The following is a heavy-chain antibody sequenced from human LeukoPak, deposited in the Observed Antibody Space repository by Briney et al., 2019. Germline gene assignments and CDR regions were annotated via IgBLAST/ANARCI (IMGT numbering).Heavy chain of an antibody. CDR2: ISGSGGST. CDR1: GFTFNSYA. D-gene: IGHD6-6*01. Sequence: QPGGSLRLSCAASGFTFNSYAMSWVRQAPGKGLEWVSAISGSGGSTYYADSVKGRFSISRDNPKNMLYLQMNSLRAEDTAVYYCAKGVEYSSSFFDYWGQGTLVTVSS. V-gene: IGHV3-23*01. CDR3: AKGVEYSSSFFDY. J-gene: IGHJ4*02.